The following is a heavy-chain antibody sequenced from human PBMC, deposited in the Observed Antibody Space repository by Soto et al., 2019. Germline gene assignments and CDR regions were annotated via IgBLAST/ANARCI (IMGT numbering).Heavy chain of an antibody. CDR2: INPSGGST. D-gene: IGHD5-12*01. Sequence: ASVKVSCKASGYTFTSYDMHWVRRAPGQGLEWMGIINPSGGSTSYAQKFQGRVTMTRDTSTSTVYMELSSLRSEDTAVYYCARDRYSGYDGIDYWGQGTLVTVSS. CDR3: ARDRYSGYDGIDY. CDR1: GYTFTSYD. V-gene: IGHV1-46*01. J-gene: IGHJ4*02.